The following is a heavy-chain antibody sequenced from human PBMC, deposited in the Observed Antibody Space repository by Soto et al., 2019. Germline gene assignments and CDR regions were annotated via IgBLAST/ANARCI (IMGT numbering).Heavy chain of an antibody. V-gene: IGHV3-66*01. Sequence: GGSLRLSCAASGFTVSSNYMSWVRQAPGKGLEWVSVIYSGGSTYYADSVKGRFTISRDNSKNTLYLQMNSLRAEDTAVYYCARSYSSSWPLFDYWGQGTLVTVS. D-gene: IGHD6-13*01. CDR3: ARSYSSSWPLFDY. CDR2: IYSGGST. CDR1: GFTVSSNY. J-gene: IGHJ4*02.